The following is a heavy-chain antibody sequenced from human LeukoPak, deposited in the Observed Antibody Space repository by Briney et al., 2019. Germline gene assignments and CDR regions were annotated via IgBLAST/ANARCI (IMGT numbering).Heavy chain of an antibody. J-gene: IGHJ4*02. V-gene: IGHV3-21*01. D-gene: IGHD6-6*01. CDR1: GFTFSSYS. CDR3: AREADSGSSGDYFDY. Sequence: GGSLRLSCAASGFTFSSYSMNWVRQAPWKGLEWVSSISSSSSYIYYADSVKGRFTISRDNAKNSLYLQMNSLRAEDTAVYYCAREADSGSSGDYFDYWGQGTLVTVSS. CDR2: ISSSSSYI.